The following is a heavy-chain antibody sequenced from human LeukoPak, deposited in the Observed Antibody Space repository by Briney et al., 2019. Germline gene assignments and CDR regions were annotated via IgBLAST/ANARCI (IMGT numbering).Heavy chain of an antibody. V-gene: IGHV3-74*01. CDR2: INSDGSSI. Sequence: GGSLRLSCAASGFTFSTYWIHWVRQAPGKGLVWVSRINSDGSSISYADSVKGRFTISRDNAKNAVFLQMNGLRVEDTAVYYCARGYDHWGQGTLVTVSS. CDR1: GFTFSTYW. J-gene: IGHJ5*02. CDR3: ARGYDH.